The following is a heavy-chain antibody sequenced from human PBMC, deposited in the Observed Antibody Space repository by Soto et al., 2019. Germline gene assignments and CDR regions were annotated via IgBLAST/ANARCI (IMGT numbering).Heavy chain of an antibody. CDR2: IIPIFGTA. D-gene: IGHD2-15*01. CDR3: AGESRYCSGGSCYFLPGIDY. CDR1: GGTFSSYA. V-gene: IGHV1-69*12. J-gene: IGHJ4*02. Sequence: QVQLVQSGAEVKKPGSSVKVSCKASGGTFSSYAISWVRQAPGQGLEWMGGIIPIFGTANYAQKFQGRVTITADESTSKAYMEVSRLRSGGTAVYYCAGESRYCSGGSCYFLPGIDYWGQGTLVTVSS.